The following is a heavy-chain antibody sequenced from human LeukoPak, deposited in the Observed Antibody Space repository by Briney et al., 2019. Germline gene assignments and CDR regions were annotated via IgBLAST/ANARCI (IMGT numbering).Heavy chain of an antibody. J-gene: IGHJ6*03. Sequence: ASVKVSCKASGGTFSSYAISWVRQAPGQGLEWMGWISAYNGNTNYAQKLQGRVTMTTDTSTSTAYMELRGLRSDDTAVYYCARDTPITIFGVVTHYYYYYYMDVWGKGTTVTVSS. V-gene: IGHV1-18*01. CDR2: ISAYNGNT. CDR1: GGTFSSYA. D-gene: IGHD3-3*01. CDR3: ARDTPITIFGVVTHYYYYYYMDV.